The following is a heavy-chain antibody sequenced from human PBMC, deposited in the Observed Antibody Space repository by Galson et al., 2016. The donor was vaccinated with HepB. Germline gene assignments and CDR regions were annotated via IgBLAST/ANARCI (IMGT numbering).Heavy chain of an antibody. D-gene: IGHD6-19*01. J-gene: IGHJ6*02. Sequence: SLRLSCAASGFTLDDYGMSWVRQAPGKGLEWVAVISQYGGDKQYADSVKGRFTISRDNSKNTLYPQMNSLRPEDTAVYYCARDLSGWRYYGMDVWGQGTTVTVSS. CDR2: ISQYGGDK. V-gene: IGHV3-30*03. CDR1: GFTLDDYG. CDR3: ARDLSGWRYYGMDV.